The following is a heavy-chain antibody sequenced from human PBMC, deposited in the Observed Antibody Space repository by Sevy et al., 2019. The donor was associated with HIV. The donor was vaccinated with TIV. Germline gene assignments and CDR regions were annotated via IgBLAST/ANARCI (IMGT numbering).Heavy chain of an antibody. J-gene: IGHJ4*02. CDR3: TSDMYGIDY. CDR2: VDNDGSGT. D-gene: IGHD2-8*01. CDR1: GFTFTNYW. Sequence: GGSLRLSCAASGFTFTNYWMHWVRQAPGKGLVWVSSVDNDGSGTNYADSVKGRFTISRDNAKNTVYLQMNSLRAEDTAVYCCTSDMYGIDYWGQGTLVTVSS. V-gene: IGHV3-74*01.